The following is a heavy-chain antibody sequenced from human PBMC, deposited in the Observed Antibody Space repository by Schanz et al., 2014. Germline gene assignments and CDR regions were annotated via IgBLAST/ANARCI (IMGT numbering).Heavy chain of an antibody. J-gene: IGHJ3*01. CDR2: ISYDGSNK. Sequence: QVQLVESGGGVVQPGRFLRLSCAVSGFTFSSYGMHWVRQAPGKGLEWVALISYDGSNKHYADSVKGRFTISRDNSKKTLYVQMNSLRAEDTAVYYCTRDRGALINHNDALDLWGQGTMVSVSS. CDR3: TRDRGALINHNDALDL. V-gene: IGHV3-30*03. CDR1: GFTFSSYG. D-gene: IGHD3-16*01.